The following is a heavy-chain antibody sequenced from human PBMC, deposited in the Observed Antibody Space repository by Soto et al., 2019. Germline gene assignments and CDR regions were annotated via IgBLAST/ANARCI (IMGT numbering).Heavy chain of an antibody. V-gene: IGHV4-31*03. CDR2: IYYSGST. CDR1: GASLRSDGYY. D-gene: IGHD3-10*01. CDR3: SSGSLTLSYFDY. Sequence: SETLSLTCSVSGASLRSDGYYWSWIRQRPGEGLEWIGYIYYSGSTYYNPSLKSRVDISADTSKNQFSLHLNSVTAADTAIYYCSSGSLTLSYFDYWGLGTLVTVSS. J-gene: IGHJ4*02.